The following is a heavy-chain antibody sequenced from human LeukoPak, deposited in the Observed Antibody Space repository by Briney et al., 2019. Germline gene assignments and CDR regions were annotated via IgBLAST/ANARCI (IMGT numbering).Heavy chain of an antibody. CDR2: IESGGKT. CDR1: GFTVSNNY. Sequence: GGSLRLSCEVSGFTVSNNYMSWVRHAPGKGLEWVSVIESGGKTYYGDSVKGRFTISRDNSKNTLYLQMNSLVAEDTAVYYCTRDHRAMGRDTKGFDPWGQGTLVTVSS. J-gene: IGHJ5*02. D-gene: IGHD2-2*01. V-gene: IGHV3-53*01. CDR3: TRDHRAMGRDTKGFDP.